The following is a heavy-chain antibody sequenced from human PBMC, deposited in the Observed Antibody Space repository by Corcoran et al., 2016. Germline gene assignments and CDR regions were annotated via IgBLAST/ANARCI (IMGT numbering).Heavy chain of an antibody. CDR3: ARGYRITMVRGVPRGMDV. CDR1: GVSITSHY. J-gene: IGHJ6*02. CDR2: INHSGST. D-gene: IGHD3-10*01. V-gene: IGHV4-59*11. Sequence: QVQLQESGPGLVKPSETLSLTCTVSGVSITSHYWSWIRQPPGKGLEWIGEINHSGSTNYNPSLKSRVTISVDTSKNQFSLKLSSVTAADTAVDYCARGYRITMVRGVPRGMDVWGQGTTVTVSS.